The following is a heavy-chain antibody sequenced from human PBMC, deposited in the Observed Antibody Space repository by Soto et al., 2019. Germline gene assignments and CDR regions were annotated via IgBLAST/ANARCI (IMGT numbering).Heavy chain of an antibody. Sequence: PSETLSLTCTVSGDSVTRSNWWRWVRQSPGKGLEWIGEIYHSGNTKYNPSLKSRVTISVDKSKNQFSLHLTSVTAADTAVYYCASSGWSEDFYYYYGMDVWGQGTTVTVSS. CDR3: ASSGWSEDFYYYYGMDV. CDR2: IYHSGNT. V-gene: IGHV4-4*02. D-gene: IGHD6-19*01. J-gene: IGHJ6*02. CDR1: GDSVTRSNW.